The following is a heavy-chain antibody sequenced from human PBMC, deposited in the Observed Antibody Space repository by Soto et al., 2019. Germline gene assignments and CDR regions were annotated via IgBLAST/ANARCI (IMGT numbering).Heavy chain of an antibody. Sequence: GGSLRLSCAASGFTVSSNYMSWVRQAPGKGLEWVSVIYSGGSTYYADSVKGRFTISRDNSKNTLYLQMNSLRAEDTAVYYCARKRETYYFDYWGQGTLVTVSS. J-gene: IGHJ4*02. V-gene: IGHV3-66*01. D-gene: IGHD1-26*01. CDR1: GFTVSSNY. CDR3: ARKRETYYFDY. CDR2: IYSGGST.